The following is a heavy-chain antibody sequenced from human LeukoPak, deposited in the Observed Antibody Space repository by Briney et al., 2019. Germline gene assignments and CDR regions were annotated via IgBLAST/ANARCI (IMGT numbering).Heavy chain of an antibody. Sequence: PGGSLRLSCAASGFTFDDYGMSWVRQAPGKGLEWVSGINWNGGNTGHADSVKGRFTISRDNVKNSLYLQMNSLGPEDTAVYYCARDPYSGNYGNYYYYYMDVWGKGTTVTISS. CDR2: INWNGGNT. CDR1: GFTFDDYG. D-gene: IGHD1-26*01. V-gene: IGHV3-20*04. CDR3: ARDPYSGNYGNYYYYYMDV. J-gene: IGHJ6*03.